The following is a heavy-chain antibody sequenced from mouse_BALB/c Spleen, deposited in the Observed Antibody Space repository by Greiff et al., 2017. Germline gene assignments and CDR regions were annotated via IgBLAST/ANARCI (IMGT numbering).Heavy chain of an antibody. Sequence: DVKLVESGGGLVQPGGSLKLSCAASGFTFSSYGMSWVRQTPDKRLELVATINSNGGSTYYPDSVKGRFTISRDNAKNTLYLQMSSLKSEDTAMYYCARDRDYGSSYAMDYWGQGTSVTVSS. CDR1: GFTFSSYG. CDR2: INSNGGST. D-gene: IGHD1-1*01. J-gene: IGHJ4*01. V-gene: IGHV5-6-3*01. CDR3: ARDRDYGSSYAMDY.